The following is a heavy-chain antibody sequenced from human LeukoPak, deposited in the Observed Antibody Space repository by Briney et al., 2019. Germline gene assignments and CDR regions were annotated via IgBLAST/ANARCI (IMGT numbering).Heavy chain of an antibody. J-gene: IGHJ4*02. D-gene: IGHD5-18*01. CDR1: GFTFGDYG. Sequence: GGSLRLSCTASGFTFGDYGMHWVRQAPGKGLEWVAFIWYDGTNKYYVDSVKGRFTISRDNSKNTLYLQMNSLRADDTAVYYCARDRYGIQRDYFDYWGQGILVTVSS. CDR2: IWYDGTNK. CDR3: ARDRYGIQRDYFDY. V-gene: IGHV3-33*01.